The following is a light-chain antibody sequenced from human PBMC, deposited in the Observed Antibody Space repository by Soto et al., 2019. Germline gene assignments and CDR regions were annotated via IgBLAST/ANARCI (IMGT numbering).Light chain of an antibody. V-gene: IGKV1-9*01. CDR2: DAS. CDR1: QGISDS. Sequence: DIQLTQSPSFLSASVGDRVTITCRASQGISDSLAWYQQKPGKAPNLLIYDASTLQSGVPSRFRGSTSGTEFTLTISSLQPEDFATYYCQQFNVYPLTFGGGTKVGIK. J-gene: IGKJ4*01. CDR3: QQFNVYPLT.